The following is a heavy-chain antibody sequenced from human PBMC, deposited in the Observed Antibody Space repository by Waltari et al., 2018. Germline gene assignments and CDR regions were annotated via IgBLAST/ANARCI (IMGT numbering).Heavy chain of an antibody. Sequence: EVQLVESGGGLVQPGRSLRLSCAASGFTFDKYAMHCVRQAPGKGLEWVSGISWNSGSIGYADSVKGRFTISRDNAKNSLNLQMNSLRAEDTAFYYCAKDMGIVATMVDSWGQGTLVTVSS. CDR2: ISWNSGSI. J-gene: IGHJ4*02. V-gene: IGHV3-9*01. CDR1: GFTFDKYA. CDR3: AKDMGIVATMVDS. D-gene: IGHD5-12*01.